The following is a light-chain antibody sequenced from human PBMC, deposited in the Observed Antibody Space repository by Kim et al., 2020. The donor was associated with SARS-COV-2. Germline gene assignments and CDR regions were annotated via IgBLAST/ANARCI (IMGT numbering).Light chain of an antibody. V-gene: IGKV1-8*01. CDR2: ASS. CDR3: QQYYTSPHT. Sequence: SASTGDRVTITCRASQGVCSYLAWYQQKSGQVPKLLIYASSTLHTGVPSRFSGSGSGTDFTLTIDCLQSEDFASYYCQQYYTSPHTFGQGTKLEI. CDR1: QGVCSY. J-gene: IGKJ2*01.